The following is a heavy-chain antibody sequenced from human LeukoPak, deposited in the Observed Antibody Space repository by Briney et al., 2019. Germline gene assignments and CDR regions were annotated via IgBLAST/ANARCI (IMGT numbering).Heavy chain of an antibody. CDR1: GRVSDKSFSNHY. J-gene: IGHJ6*02. CDR3: ARTYYYDSSGYRYYYYYYGMDV. Sequence: PSETLSLTCAVSGRVSDKSFSNHYWGWIRQPPGKGLEWIGYIYYSGSTNYNPSLKSRVTISVDTSKNQFSLKLSSVTAADTAVYYCARTYYYDSSGYRYYYYYYGMDVWGQGTTVTVSS. V-gene: IGHV4-59*11. CDR2: IYYSGST. D-gene: IGHD3-22*01.